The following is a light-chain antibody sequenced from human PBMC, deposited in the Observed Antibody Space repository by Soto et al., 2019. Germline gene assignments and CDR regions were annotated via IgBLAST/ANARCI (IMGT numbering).Light chain of an antibody. J-gene: IGKJ4*01. CDR2: GAS. CDR3: QQYNNWPLT. CDR1: QSVSSN. V-gene: IGKV3D-15*03. Sequence: EIVMTQSPATLSVSPGERATLSCRASQSVSSNLVWYQQKPGQAPRLLVHGASIRAAGIPARFSGSGSGADFTLTISTVESEDFAIYYCQQYNNWPLTFGGGTKVDIK.